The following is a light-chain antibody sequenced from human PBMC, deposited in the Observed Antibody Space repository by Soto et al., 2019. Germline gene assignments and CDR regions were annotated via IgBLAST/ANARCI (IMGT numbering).Light chain of an antibody. CDR3: QHYGSSPPIT. Sequence: DIVLTQSPGTLSLSPGERATLSCRASQSVRGTSLAWYQQKSGQAPRLLIYDASSRATGIPDRFSGGGSGTDFTLTISRLEPEDFAVYYCQHYGSSPPITFGQGTRLEIK. CDR1: QSVRGTS. CDR2: DAS. V-gene: IGKV3-20*01. J-gene: IGKJ5*01.